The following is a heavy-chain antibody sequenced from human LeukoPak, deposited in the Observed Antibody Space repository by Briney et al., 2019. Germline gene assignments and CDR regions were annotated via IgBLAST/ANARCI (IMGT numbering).Heavy chain of an antibody. D-gene: IGHD2-8*01. J-gene: IGHJ4*02. CDR2: IYSAGST. CDR1: GFTVSSTY. Sequence: PGGSVRLSCAASGFTVSSTYMSWVRQAPGKWLEWVSIIYSAGSTYYADSVKGRFTISRDNSKNTLYLQMNSLRAEDTAVYYCAKGHCTNGICWLDWVQGTLVTVSS. V-gene: IGHV3-53*01. CDR3: AKGHCTNGICWLD.